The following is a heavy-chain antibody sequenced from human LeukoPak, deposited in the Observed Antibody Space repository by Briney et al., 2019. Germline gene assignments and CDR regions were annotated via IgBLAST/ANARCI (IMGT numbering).Heavy chain of an antibody. CDR3: ASALEVGALDY. J-gene: IGHJ4*02. Sequence: PGGSLRLSCAASGFTFDDYAMHWVRQAPGNGLEWVAGISWNSGSIGYADSVKGRFTIPRDHAKNSLYLQMNSLRAEDTALYYCASALEVGALDYWGQGTLVTVSS. V-gene: IGHV3-9*01. CDR1: GFTFDDYA. CDR2: ISWNSGSI. D-gene: IGHD1-26*01.